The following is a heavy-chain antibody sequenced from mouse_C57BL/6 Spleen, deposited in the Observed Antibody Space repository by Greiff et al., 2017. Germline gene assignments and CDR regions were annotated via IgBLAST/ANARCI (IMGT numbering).Heavy chain of an antibody. D-gene: IGHD2-10*02. CDR3: TTYGNMYFDV. CDR2: FDPENGDT. CDR1: GFNIKDDY. J-gene: IGHJ1*03. Sequence: VQLQQSGAELVRPGASVKLSCTASGFNIKDDYMHWVKQRPEQGLEWIGWFDPENGDTYYASKFQGKATITAETSSNTAYLQLSSLTSEDTAFYYCTTYGNMYFDVWGTGTTLTVSS. V-gene: IGHV14-4*01.